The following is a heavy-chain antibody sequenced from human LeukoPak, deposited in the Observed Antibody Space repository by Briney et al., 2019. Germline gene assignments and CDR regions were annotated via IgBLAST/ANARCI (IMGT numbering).Heavy chain of an antibody. CDR3: AKECFGELFGASGY. CDR1: RFTFSSYA. J-gene: IGHJ4*02. V-gene: IGHV3-30*04. CDR2: ISYDGSNK. Sequence: PGRSLRLSCAASRFTFSSYAMHWVRQAPGKGLEWVAVISYDGSNKYYADSVKGRFTISRDNSKNTLYLQMNSLRAEDTAVYYCAKECFGELFGASGYWGQGTLVTVSS. D-gene: IGHD3-10*01.